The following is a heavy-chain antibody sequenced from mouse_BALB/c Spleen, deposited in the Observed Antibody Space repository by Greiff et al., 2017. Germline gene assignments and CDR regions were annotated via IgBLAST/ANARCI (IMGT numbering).Heavy chain of an antibody. CDR1: GYTFSSYW. D-gene: IGHD3-2*01. CDR3: ARSRQLGLRHAWFAY. J-gene: IGHJ3*01. V-gene: IGHV1-9*01. CDR2: ILPGSGST. Sequence: QVQLKESGAELMKPGASVKISCKATGYTFSSYWIEWVKQRPGHGLEWIGEILPGSGSTNYNEKFKGKATFTADTSSNTAYMQLSSLTSEDSAVYYCARSRQLGLRHAWFAYWGQGTLVTVSA.